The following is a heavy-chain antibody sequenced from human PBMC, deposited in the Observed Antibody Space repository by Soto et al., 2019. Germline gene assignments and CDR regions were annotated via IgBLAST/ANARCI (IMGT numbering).Heavy chain of an antibody. CDR2: ISAYNGNT. D-gene: IGHD3-10*01. J-gene: IGHJ6*02. CDR3: ASQYGSGSYYNLYYYYGMDV. CDR1: GYTFTSYG. V-gene: IGHV1-18*01. Sequence: QVQLVQSGAEVKKPGASVKVSCKASGYTFTSYGISWVRQAPGQGLEWMGWISAYNGNTNYAQKLQGRVTMTTDTSTSTAYMELRSLRSDDTAVYYCASQYGSGSYYNLYYYYGMDVCGQGTTVTVS.